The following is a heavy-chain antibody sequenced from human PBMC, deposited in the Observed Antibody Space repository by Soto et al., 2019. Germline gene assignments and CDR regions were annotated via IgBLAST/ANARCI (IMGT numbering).Heavy chain of an antibody. D-gene: IGHD2-15*01. CDR3: ARLKVVVAATVGAFDI. V-gene: IGHV4-34*01. CDR1: GGSFSGYY. Sequence: SETLSLTCAVYGGSFSGYYWSWIRQPPGKGLEWIGEINHSGSTNYNPSLKSRVTISVDTSKNQFSLKLGSVTAADTAVYYCARLKVVVAATVGAFDIWGQGTMVTVSS. CDR2: INHSGST. J-gene: IGHJ3*02.